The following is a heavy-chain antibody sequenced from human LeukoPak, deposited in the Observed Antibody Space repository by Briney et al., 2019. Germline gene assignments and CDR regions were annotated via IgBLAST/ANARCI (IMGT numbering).Heavy chain of an antibody. CDR3: ARLNLVLSAFDM. CDR1: GGSISSYY. V-gene: IGHV4-59*01. D-gene: IGHD2-2*01. CDR2: VYYSGST. Sequence: SETLSLTCTVSGGSISSYYWSWIRQPPGKGLEWIGYVYYSGSTNYSPSLKSRVTISVDTSKNQFSLKLSSVTAADTAVYYCARLNLVLSAFDMWGQGTMVTVSS. J-gene: IGHJ3*02.